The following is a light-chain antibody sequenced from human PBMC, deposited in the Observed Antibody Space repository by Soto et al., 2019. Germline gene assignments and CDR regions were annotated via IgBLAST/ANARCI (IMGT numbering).Light chain of an antibody. CDR1: ESIRGW. Sequence: DMQMTQSPSTLSASVGDRVAITCRASESIRGWLAWYQQTPGKAPEVLVYDATTLESGVPSRFSGSGYGTEFTLTISSLQPGDFATYYCQQYNTDPYTFGQGTKLEIK. V-gene: IGKV1-5*01. CDR3: QQYNTDPYT. J-gene: IGKJ2*01. CDR2: DAT.